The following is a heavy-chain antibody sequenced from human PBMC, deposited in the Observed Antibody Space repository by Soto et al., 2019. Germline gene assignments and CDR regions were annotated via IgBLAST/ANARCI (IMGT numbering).Heavy chain of an antibody. CDR1: GFSLSTSGVG. CDR3: AHSPPSIHLWPTFVY. V-gene: IGHV2-5*02. Sequence: QITLKESGPTLVKPTQTLTLTCTFSGFSLSTSGVGVGWIRQPPGKAREWLALIYWDDDKRYSPSLKSRLTLTKDPSQNPVVLTMANMDPVDTATYCCAHSPPSIHLWPTFVYWGQGTLVTVPS. CDR2: IYWDDDK. D-gene: IGHD3-10*01. J-gene: IGHJ4*02.